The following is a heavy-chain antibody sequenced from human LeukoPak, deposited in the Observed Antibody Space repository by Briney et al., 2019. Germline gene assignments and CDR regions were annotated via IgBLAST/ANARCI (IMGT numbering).Heavy chain of an antibody. J-gene: IGHJ4*02. CDR2: INPNSGAT. CDR3: ARLNGNHFDY. D-gene: IGHD1-14*01. CDR1: GYTFTCYH. V-gene: IGHV1-2*02. Sequence: GASVKVSCKASGYTFTCYHMHWVRQAPGQGLEWMAWINPNSGATDYAQKFQGRVTMTRDTSTSTAYMELSRLRSDDTAVYYCARLNGNHFDYWGQGTLVTVSS.